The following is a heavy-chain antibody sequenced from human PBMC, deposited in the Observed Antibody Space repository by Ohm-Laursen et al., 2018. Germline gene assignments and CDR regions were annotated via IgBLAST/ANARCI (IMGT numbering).Heavy chain of an antibody. J-gene: IGHJ5*02. CDR1: GYTFSSYD. CDR2: MNPNSHNT. D-gene: IGHD4-23*01. CDR3: ARAVRYQLLSDP. V-gene: IGHV1-8*01. Sequence: SVKVSYKASGYTFSSYDIIWVRQASGQGPEWMGWMNPNSHNTGYARKFRGRVSMTSDSSISTAYMELYSLTSEDTATYYCARAVRYQLLSDPWGQGTLVTVSS.